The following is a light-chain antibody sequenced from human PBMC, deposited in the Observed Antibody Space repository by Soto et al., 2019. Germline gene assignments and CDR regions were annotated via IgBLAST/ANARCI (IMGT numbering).Light chain of an antibody. CDR1: QSISSW. CDR3: QQYNSYSWT. J-gene: IGKJ1*01. CDR2: DAS. V-gene: IGKV1-5*01. Sequence: IQVTQSPSTLSASVGDRVTITCRASQSISSWLAWYQQKPGIAPKLLIYDASSLESGVPSRFSGSGSGTEFTLTISSLQPDDFATYYCQQYNSYSWTFGQGTKVEIK.